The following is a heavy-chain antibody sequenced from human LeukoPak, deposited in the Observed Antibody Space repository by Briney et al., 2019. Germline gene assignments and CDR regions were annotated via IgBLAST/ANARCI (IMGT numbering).Heavy chain of an antibody. CDR3: ARECYYVITGRYGMDV. V-gene: IGHV3-30-3*01. J-gene: IGHJ6*02. CDR2: ISYDGSNK. CDR1: GFTFSSYA. Sequence: GGSLRLSCAASGFTFSSYAMHWVRRAPGKGLEWVAVISYDGSNKYYADSVKGRFTISRDNSKNTLYLQMNSLRAEDTAVYYCARECYYVITGRYGMDVWGQGTTVTVSS. D-gene: IGHD3-22*01.